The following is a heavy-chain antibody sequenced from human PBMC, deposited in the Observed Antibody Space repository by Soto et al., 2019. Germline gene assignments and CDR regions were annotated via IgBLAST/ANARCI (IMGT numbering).Heavy chain of an antibody. V-gene: IGHV3-30-3*01. CDR3: ARDTYLDSSGPSYYYYYGIDV. CDR1: GFTFTDYA. D-gene: IGHD3-22*01. J-gene: IGHJ6*02. CDR2: ISYDGGKK. Sequence: QVQLVESGGGVVQPGWSLRLSCAASGFTFTDYAMHWVRQAPGKGLEWVAVISYDGGKKYYADSVKGRFTISRDNSKNTVYLQMNSLRVEDTAVYYCARDTYLDSSGPSYYYYYGIDVWGQGTTVTVSS.